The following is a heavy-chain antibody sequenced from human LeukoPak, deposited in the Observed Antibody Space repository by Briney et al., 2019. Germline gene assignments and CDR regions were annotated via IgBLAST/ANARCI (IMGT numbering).Heavy chain of an antibody. CDR1: GGSISSSSYY. D-gene: IGHD3-22*01. Sequence: SETLSLTCTVSGGSISSSSYYWGWIRQPPGKGLEWIGSIYYSGSTYYNPSLKSRVTISVDTSKNQFSLKLSSVTAADTAVYYCARASRIEKEFHAFDIWGQGTMVTVSS. CDR3: ARASRIEKEFHAFDI. V-gene: IGHV4-39*07. CDR2: IYYSGST. J-gene: IGHJ3*02.